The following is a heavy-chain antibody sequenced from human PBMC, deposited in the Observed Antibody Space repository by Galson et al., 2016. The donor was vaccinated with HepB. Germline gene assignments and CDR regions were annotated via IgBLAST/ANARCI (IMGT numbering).Heavy chain of an antibody. D-gene: IGHD3-10*01. CDR1: GFTFSDSA. V-gene: IGHV3-73*01. J-gene: IGHJ4*02. Sequence: SLRLSCAASGFTFSDSAMHWVRQASGKGLEWVGRIRSKANSYATAYGATVKGRFTISRDDSENTAFLQMNSLKAEDTAVYYCASGMVRGVKRFDYWGQGTLITVS. CDR2: IRSKANSYAT. CDR3: ASGMVRGVKRFDY.